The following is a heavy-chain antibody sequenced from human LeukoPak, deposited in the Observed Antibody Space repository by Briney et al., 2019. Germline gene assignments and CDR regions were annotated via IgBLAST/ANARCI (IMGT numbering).Heavy chain of an antibody. J-gene: IGHJ4*02. CDR3: ARVGVRGVITVFDY. CDR1: GGSFSGYY. CDR2: INHSGSA. Sequence: SETLSLTCAVYGGSFSGYYWSWIRQPPGKGLEWIGEINHSGSANYNPSLKSRVTISVATSKTQCSLKLSSVTAADTAVYSCARVGVRGVITVFDYWGQGTLVTVSS. D-gene: IGHD3-10*01. V-gene: IGHV4-34*01.